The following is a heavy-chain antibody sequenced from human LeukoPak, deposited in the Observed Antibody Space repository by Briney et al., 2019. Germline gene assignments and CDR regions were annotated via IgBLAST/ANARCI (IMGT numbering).Heavy chain of an antibody. CDR3: ARGLAWELLVPFDF. D-gene: IGHD1-26*01. J-gene: IGHJ4*02. V-gene: IGHV4-38-2*02. CDR2: IHHSGST. Sequence: AESLSLTCTVSGYSISSDYYWGWIRQPPGGGLEWIGTIHHSGSTYYNPSLKSRVTMSVDTSKNQFSLRLNSVTAADTATYYCARGLAWELLVPFDFWGQGTLVTVSS. CDR1: GYSISSDYY.